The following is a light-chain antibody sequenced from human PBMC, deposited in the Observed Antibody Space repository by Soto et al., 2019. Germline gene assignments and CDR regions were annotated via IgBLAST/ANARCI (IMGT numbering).Light chain of an antibody. CDR1: QDSTKY. Sequence: IQLTQSPSSLSASVGDRVTITCRASQDSTKYLAWYQQKPGKAPNLLIYDASTLHSGVPSRFSGSGSGTDFTLNVSGLQPEDFATYYCQQYNSYSGFGQGTKVDIX. CDR2: DAS. J-gene: IGKJ1*01. V-gene: IGKV1-9*01. CDR3: QQYNSYSG.